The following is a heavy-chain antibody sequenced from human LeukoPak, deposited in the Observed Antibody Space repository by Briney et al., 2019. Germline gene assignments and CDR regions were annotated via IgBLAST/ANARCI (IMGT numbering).Heavy chain of an antibody. D-gene: IGHD6-13*01. CDR1: GFTFSSYG. J-gene: IGHJ4*02. CDR2: ISYDGSNK. Sequence: PGRSLRLSCAASGFTFSSYGMDWVRQAPGKGLEWVAVISYDGSNKYYADSVKGRFTISRDNSKNTLYLQMNSLRAEDTAVYYCAKGSSSWDFDYWGQGTLVTVSS. V-gene: IGHV3-30*18. CDR3: AKGSSSWDFDY.